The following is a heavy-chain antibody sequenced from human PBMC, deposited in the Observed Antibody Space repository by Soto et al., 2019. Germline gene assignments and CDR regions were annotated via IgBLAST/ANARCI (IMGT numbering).Heavy chain of an antibody. V-gene: IGHV3-7*01. CDR2: IREDGSEI. CDR1: GFTFSSYR. CDR3: ARDRTLTY. J-gene: IGHJ4*02. Sequence: EVQLVESGGGLVQPGGSLRLSCAASGFTFSSYRMSWVRQAPGKGLEWVANIREDGSEIYYVDSVKGRFTISRDNAKNSLYLQMNSLRAEDTAVYYCARDRTLTYWGQGTLVTVSS.